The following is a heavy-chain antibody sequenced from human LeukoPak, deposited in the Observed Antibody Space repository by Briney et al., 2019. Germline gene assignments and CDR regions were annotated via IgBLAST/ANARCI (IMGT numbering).Heavy chain of an antibody. D-gene: IGHD4-17*01. CDR3: ARPGCYDNGDYRGWCAFDY. Sequence: ASVKVSCKASGYTFTKYYMHWVRQAPGQGLEWMGWINPNSGGTNYAQKFQGRVTMTRDTSISTAYMELSGLRSDDTAVYYCARPGCYDNGDYRGWCAFDYWGQGTLVTVSS. J-gene: IGHJ4*02. CDR1: GYTFTKYY. CDR2: INPNSGGT. V-gene: IGHV1-2*02.